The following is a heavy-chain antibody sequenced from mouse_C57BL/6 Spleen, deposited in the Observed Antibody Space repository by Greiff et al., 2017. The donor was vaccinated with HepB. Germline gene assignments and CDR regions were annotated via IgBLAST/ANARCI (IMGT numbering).Heavy chain of an antibody. CDR2: ISYDGSN. CDR3: AKRGGLRYAMDY. V-gene: IGHV3-6*01. CDR1: GYSITSGYY. J-gene: IGHJ4*01. Sequence: VQLKESGPGLVKPSQSLSLTCSVTGYSITSGYYWNWIRQFPGNKLEWMGYISYDGSNNYNPSLKNRISITRDTSKNQFFLKLNSVTTVDTATYYCAKRGGLRYAMDYWGQGTSVTVSS. D-gene: IGHD2-4*01.